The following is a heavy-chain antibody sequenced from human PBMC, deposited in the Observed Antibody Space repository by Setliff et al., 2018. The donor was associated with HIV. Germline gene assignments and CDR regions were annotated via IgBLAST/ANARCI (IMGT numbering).Heavy chain of an antibody. V-gene: IGHV3-7*01. CDR2: IKGDGSEI. J-gene: IGHJ5*02. D-gene: IGHD6-19*01. Sequence: PGGSLRLSCAASGFTFSSSWMSWVRQAPGKGLEWVANIKGDGSEIYYVGSVKGRFTISRDNAKNSLYLQMNSLRAEDTAVCYCAKGSLSSGWYNWFDPWGQGTLVTVSS. CDR1: GFTFSSSW. CDR3: AKGSLSSGWYNWFDP.